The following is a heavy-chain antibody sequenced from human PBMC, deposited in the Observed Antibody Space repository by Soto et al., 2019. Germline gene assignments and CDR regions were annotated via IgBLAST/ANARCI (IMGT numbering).Heavy chain of an antibody. CDR1: GFTFRSHG. CDR2: ISPDASTI. Sequence: GGSLRLSCTATGFTFRSHGVHWVRQVPGKGLEWVAVISPDASTIYYADSVEGRFTISRDNARNSLSLQMNSLRVEDTAVYFCASVPGSPGYHGLDVWGQGTTVTVSS. D-gene: IGHD6-19*01. V-gene: IGHV3-30*03. CDR3: ASVPGSPGYHGLDV. J-gene: IGHJ6*02.